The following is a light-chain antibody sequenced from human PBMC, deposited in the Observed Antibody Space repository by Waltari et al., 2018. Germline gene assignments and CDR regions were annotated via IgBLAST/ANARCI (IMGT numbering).Light chain of an antibody. CDR2: DAS. V-gene: IGKV3-11*01. J-gene: IGKJ4*01. CDR3: QQRNNWPLT. CDR1: QSGRSN. Sequence: EIVLPQSPATLSFSTVERAPVPCRPSQSGRSNLAWYQQKPGQAPRLLLYDASNRATGFPARCSGSGSGTDFTLTISSLEPEDFAVYYCQQRNNWPLTFGGGTKVEI.